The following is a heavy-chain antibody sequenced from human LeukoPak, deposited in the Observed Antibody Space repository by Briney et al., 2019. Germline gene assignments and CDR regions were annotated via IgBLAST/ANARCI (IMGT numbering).Heavy chain of an antibody. Sequence: GASVKVSCKASGYTFTSYGISWVRQAPGQGLEWMGWISAYNGNTNYAQKLQGRVTMTTDTSTSTAYMELRSLRSDDTAVYYCARASMVRGSYYFDYWGQGTLVTVSS. D-gene: IGHD3-10*01. J-gene: IGHJ4*02. CDR1: GYTFTSYG. CDR3: ARASMVRGSYYFDY. CDR2: ISAYNGNT. V-gene: IGHV1-18*01.